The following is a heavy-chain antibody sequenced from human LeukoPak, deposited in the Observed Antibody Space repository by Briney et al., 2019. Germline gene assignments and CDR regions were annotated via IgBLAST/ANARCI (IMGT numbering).Heavy chain of an antibody. V-gene: IGHV4-30-4*01. CDR3: ARTAAAAGNFDY. J-gene: IGHJ4*02. Sequence: SETLSLTCTVSGGSISSYYWSWIRQPPGKGLEWIGYIYYSGSTYYNPSLKSRVTISVDTSKNQFSLKLSSVTAADTAVYYCARTAAAAGNFDYWGQGTLVTVSS. D-gene: IGHD6-13*01. CDR2: IYYSGST. CDR1: GGSISSYY.